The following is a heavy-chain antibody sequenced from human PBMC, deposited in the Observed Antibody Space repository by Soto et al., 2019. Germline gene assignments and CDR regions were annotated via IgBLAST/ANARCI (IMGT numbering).Heavy chain of an antibody. D-gene: IGHD6-19*01. J-gene: IGHJ4*02. Sequence: QVQLQESGPGLVKPSETLSLTCTVSSDSIAGENWWSWVCQPPGLGLEWIGEVFHTGGTNYNPSLKSRVTMEVDKSKNQFSLKLISATAADTAVYYCARVFSSGSGWMYYFDFWGQGTLVSVSS. V-gene: IGHV4-4*02. CDR3: ARVFSSGSGWMYYFDF. CDR2: VFHTGGT. CDR1: SDSIAGENW.